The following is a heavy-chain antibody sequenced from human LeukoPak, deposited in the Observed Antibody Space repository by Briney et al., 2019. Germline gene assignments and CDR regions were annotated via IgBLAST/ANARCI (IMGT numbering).Heavy chain of an antibody. CDR1: EFTFSSYE. J-gene: IGHJ4*02. Sequence: PGGSLRLSCAASEFTFSSYEMNWVRQAPGKGLEWVSYISSSGDTIYYADSVKGRFTISRDNAKNSLYLQMNSLRAEDTAVFYCARDGTYTDYDPDFDIWGQGTLVTVSS. CDR2: ISSSGDTI. V-gene: IGHV3-48*03. D-gene: IGHD5-12*01. CDR3: ARDGTYTDYDPDFDI.